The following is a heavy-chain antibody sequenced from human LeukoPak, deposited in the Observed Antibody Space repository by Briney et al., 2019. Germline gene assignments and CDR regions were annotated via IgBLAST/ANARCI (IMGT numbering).Heavy chain of an antibody. Sequence: GGSLRLSCAASGFIFSNYWVTWVRQAPGKGLEWVANIKQDGSDKHYVDSVKGRFTISRDNAKNSLYLQVNGLRAEDTAVYYCARDTIPDYWGQGTLVTVSS. J-gene: IGHJ4*02. V-gene: IGHV3-7*01. CDR3: ARDTIPDY. D-gene: IGHD2-2*01. CDR2: IKQDGSDK. CDR1: GFIFSNYW.